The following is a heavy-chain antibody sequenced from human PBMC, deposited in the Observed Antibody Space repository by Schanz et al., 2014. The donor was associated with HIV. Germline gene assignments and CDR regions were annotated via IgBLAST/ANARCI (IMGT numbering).Heavy chain of an antibody. CDR3: VKGERIGYRIEVTGPTFDY. CDR1: GFTFDDYA. D-gene: IGHD3-22*01. V-gene: IGHV3-9*01. Sequence: LVGSGGGLVQPGRSLRLSCAASGFTFDDYAMHWVRPTPGKGLEWDSGISWRETKIGYADSVKGRFTISRDNAKNTLYVQIRSLRNEDTAVYYCVKGERIGYRIEVTGPTFDYWGQGTLVTVSS. CDR2: ISWRETKI. J-gene: IGHJ4*02.